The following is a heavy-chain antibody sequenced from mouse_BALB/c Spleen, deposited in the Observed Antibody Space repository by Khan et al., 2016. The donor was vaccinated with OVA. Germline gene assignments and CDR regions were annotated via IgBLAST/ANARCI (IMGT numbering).Heavy chain of an antibody. CDR3: ARSQLVLRFDC. D-gene: IGHD3-1*01. CDR1: GYAFTSYL. V-gene: IGHV1-54*03. CDR2: INPGNGIK. Sequence: QIQLVQSGAELVGPGTSVKVSCKATGYAFTSYLIEWVNQRPGQGLEWIGLINPGNGIKNYNEKFRGKATLTADKYSTTAYMQFSSLTSDDSAVSFWARSQLVLRFDCWGQGSTRTVSS. J-gene: IGHJ2*01.